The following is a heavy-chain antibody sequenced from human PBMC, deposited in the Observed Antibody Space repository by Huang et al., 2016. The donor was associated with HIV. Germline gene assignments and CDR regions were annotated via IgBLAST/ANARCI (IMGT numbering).Heavy chain of an antibody. CDR3: AKDGRGSGTYYDYFEY. D-gene: IGHD1-26*01. J-gene: IGHJ4*02. CDR2: ISYDGRSK. Sequence: QVQLVESGGGVVQPGRSLRLSCAAFGFTFNKFDMHWVRQAPGKGLEWVAIISYDGRSKYHADSVKGRFTISRDNSKNTVDLQMNSLRVEDTAVYYCAKDGRGSGTYYDYFEYWGQGTLVTVSS. CDR1: GFTFNKFD. V-gene: IGHV3-30*18.